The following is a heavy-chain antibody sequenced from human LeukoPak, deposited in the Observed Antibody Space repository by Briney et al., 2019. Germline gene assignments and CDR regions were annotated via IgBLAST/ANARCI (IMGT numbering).Heavy chain of an antibody. V-gene: IGHV4-59*01. CDR1: GGSINSYY. D-gene: IGHD2-21*01. J-gene: IGHJ4*02. CDR3: ARGAGRCGGECSYSDY. Sequence: SSESLSLTCTVSGGSINSYYWSWIRQSPGKGLEWVGYIYYSGGTNYNPSFKRGLTISVAPSNNQFSLILIAVTVADTAVYSCARGAGRCGGECSYSDYWGQGNLVTVSS. CDR2: IYYSGGT.